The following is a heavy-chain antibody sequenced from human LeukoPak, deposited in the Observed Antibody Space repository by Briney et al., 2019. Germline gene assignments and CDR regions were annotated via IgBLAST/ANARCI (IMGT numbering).Heavy chain of an antibody. CDR1: GYTFTSYY. Sequence: SVKVSCKASGYTFTSYYMHWVRQAPGQGLEWMGGIIPIFGTANYAQKFQGRVTITADESTSTAYMELSSLRSEDTAVYYCARDDYGAPLDYWGQGTLVTVSS. CDR2: IIPIFGTA. CDR3: ARDDYGAPLDY. D-gene: IGHD4-17*01. V-gene: IGHV1-69*13. J-gene: IGHJ4*02.